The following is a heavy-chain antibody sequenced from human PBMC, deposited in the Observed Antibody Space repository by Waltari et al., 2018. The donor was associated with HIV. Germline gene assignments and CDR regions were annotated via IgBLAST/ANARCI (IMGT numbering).Heavy chain of an antibody. CDR3: ARGLAQWDY. J-gene: IGHJ4*02. V-gene: IGHV3-53*01. D-gene: IGHD3-16*01. CDR1: VLTVCSND. Sequence: DVQMVESGGVLIQPGGSLSFSCAALVLTVCSNDMRWVRQAPGKGMEWVSVIYSGGSTYYADSVKGRFTISRDNSKNTLYLQMNSLRAEDTAVYYCARGLAQWDYWGQGTLVTVSS. CDR2: IYSGGST.